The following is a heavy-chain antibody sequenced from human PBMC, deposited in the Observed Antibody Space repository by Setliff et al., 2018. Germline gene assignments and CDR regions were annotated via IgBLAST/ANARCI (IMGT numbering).Heavy chain of an antibody. D-gene: IGHD1-26*01. CDR2: IHTSGTT. Sequence: LSLTCTVSGGSIRNEGYYWNWIRQPAGQGLEWIGRIHTSGTTNYNPSLKSRVTMSMDTSKNHFSLSLKSVTAADTAVYYCARPAVGVTSGFDYWGPGTLVTVSS. CDR3: ARPAVGVTSGFDY. CDR1: GGSIRNEGYY. J-gene: IGHJ4*02. V-gene: IGHV4-61*02.